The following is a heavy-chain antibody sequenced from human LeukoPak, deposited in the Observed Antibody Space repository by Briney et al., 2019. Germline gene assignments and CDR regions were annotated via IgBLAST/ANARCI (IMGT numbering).Heavy chain of an antibody. Sequence: GGSLRLSCAASGFTFSSYWMHWVRHAPGKGLVWVSRINSDGSSTSYADSVKGRFTISRDNAKNSLYLQMNSPRAEDTAVFYCARVGYYASGSFYVPYGMDVWGQGTTVTVSS. CDR3: ARVGYYASGSFYVPYGMDV. CDR2: INSDGSST. J-gene: IGHJ6*02. CDR1: GFTFSSYW. V-gene: IGHV3-74*01. D-gene: IGHD3-10*01.